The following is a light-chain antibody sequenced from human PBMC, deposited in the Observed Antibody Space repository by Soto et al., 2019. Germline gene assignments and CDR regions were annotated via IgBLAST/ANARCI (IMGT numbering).Light chain of an antibody. V-gene: IGLV2-14*01. CDR2: GVS. J-gene: IGLJ2*01. CDR1: SSDVGGYDY. CDR3: SSYTSKSSLI. Sequence: QSALTQPASVSGSPGQSITISCTGTSSDVGGYDYVSWYQQHPGKAPKLVLYGVSYRPSGISARFSGSKSGNTASLTISGLQAEDEADYYCSSYTSKSSLIFGGGTKLTVL.